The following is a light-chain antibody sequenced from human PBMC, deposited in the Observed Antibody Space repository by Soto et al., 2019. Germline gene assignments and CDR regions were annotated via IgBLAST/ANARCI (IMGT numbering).Light chain of an antibody. CDR1: SSDVGSYNF. J-gene: IGLJ1*01. CDR2: DVS. CDR3: SSYTTSSTLV. V-gene: IGLV2-14*01. Sequence: SVLTQPASVSGSPGQSITISCTGTSSDVGSYNFVSWYQQHPGKAPKLMIYDVSSRPSAVSNRFSGSKSGNTASLTISGLQAEDEADYYCSSYTTSSTLVFGTGTKVTVL.